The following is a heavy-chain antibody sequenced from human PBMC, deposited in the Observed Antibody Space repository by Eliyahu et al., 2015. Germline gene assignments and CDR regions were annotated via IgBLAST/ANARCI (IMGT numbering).Heavy chain of an antibody. D-gene: IGHD3-10*01. J-gene: IGHJ6*02. V-gene: IGHV3-21*06. Sequence: EVQLVESGGGLVKPGGSLRLSCAAXGFSFSTCDMNWVRQPPGKGLERVASISRGNDYIFYADSVQGRFTISRDNAKNSLYLQMNSLRVEDTAVYYCARYPPGNFGTYGLDVWGQGTTVTVSS. CDR2: ISRGNDYI. CDR1: GFSFSTCD. CDR3: ARYPPGNFGTYGLDV.